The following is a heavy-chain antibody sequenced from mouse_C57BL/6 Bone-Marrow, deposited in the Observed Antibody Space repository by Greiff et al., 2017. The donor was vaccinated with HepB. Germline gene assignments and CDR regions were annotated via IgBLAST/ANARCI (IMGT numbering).Heavy chain of an antibody. CDR1: GYTFTSYW. Sequence: QVQLQQPGTELVKPGASVKLSCKASGYTFTSYWMHWVKQRPGQGLEWIGNINPSNGGTNYNEKVKSKATLTVDKSSSTAYMQLSSLTSEDSAVYYCARSDGYDDAMDYWGQGTSVTVSS. CDR3: ARSDGYDDAMDY. J-gene: IGHJ4*01. CDR2: INPSNGGT. D-gene: IGHD2-2*01. V-gene: IGHV1-53*01.